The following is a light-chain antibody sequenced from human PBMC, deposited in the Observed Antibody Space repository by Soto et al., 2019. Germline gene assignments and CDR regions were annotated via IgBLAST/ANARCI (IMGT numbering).Light chain of an antibody. J-gene: IGLJ1*01. CDR2: SNN. Sequence: QSVLTQPPSASGTPGQRVTISCSGSSSNIGSNYVYWYQQLPGTAPKLLIYSNNQRPSGVPDRFSGSKSGTSASLAISGLRSEDEADYYCQAWYSSTLLFGTGTKVTVL. CDR3: QAWYSSTLL. V-gene: IGLV1-47*02. CDR1: SSNIGSNY.